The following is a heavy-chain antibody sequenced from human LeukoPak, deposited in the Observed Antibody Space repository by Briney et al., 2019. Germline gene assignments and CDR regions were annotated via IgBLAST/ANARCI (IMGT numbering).Heavy chain of an antibody. J-gene: IGHJ4*02. V-gene: IGHV3-23*01. D-gene: IGHD3-3*01. CDR1: GFTFSDYY. Sequence: PGGSLRLSCAASGFTFSDYYMSWIRQAPGKGLEWVSAISGSGGSTYYADSVKGRFTISRDNSKNTLYLQMNSLRAEDTAVYYCAKQDFWSGYSDHWGQGTLVTVSS. CDR3: AKQDFWSGYSDH. CDR2: ISGSGGST.